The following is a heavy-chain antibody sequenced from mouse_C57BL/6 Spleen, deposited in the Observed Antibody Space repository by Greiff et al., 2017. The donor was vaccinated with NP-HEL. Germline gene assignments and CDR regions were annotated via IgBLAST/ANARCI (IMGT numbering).Heavy chain of an antibody. CDR2: IDPEDGDT. J-gene: IGHJ3*01. Sequence: EVQRVESGAELVRPGASVKLSCTASGFNIKDYYMHWVKQRPEQGLEWIGRIDPEDGDTEYAPKFQGKATMTADTSSNTAYLQLSSLTSEDTAVYYCTPYYYGSSSFAYWGQGTLVTVSA. D-gene: IGHD1-1*01. CDR1: GFNIKDYY. CDR3: TPYYYGSSSFAY. V-gene: IGHV14-1*01.